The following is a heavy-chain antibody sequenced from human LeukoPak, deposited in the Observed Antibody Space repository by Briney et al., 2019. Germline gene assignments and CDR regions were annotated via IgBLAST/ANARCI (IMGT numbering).Heavy chain of an antibody. CDR1: GGSISRGDYY. V-gene: IGHV4-30-4*01. J-gene: IGHJ5*02. D-gene: IGHD3-10*01. CDR2: IYYSGST. Sequence: SQTLSLTCTVSGGSISRGDYYWSWIRQPPGKGLEWIGYIYYSGSTYYNPSLKSRVTISVDTSKNQFSLKLSSVTAADTAVYYCARAPARLGGLLMSWFDPWGQGTLVTVSS. CDR3: ARAPARLGGLLMSWFDP.